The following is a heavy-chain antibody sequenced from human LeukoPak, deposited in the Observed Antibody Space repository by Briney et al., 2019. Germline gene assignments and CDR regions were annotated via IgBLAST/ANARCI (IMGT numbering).Heavy chain of an antibody. CDR2: IYSGGTT. V-gene: IGHV3-66*01. D-gene: IGHD6-19*01. CDR1: GFTFSSYW. J-gene: IGHJ4*02. Sequence: GGSLRLSCAASGFTFSSYWMSWVRQAPGRGLEWVSAIYSGGTTYYADSVKGRFTISRDNSKNTLYLQMNSLRAEDTAIYYCARDPGGSGYSFDSWGQGTLVTVSS. CDR3: ARDPGGSGYSFDS.